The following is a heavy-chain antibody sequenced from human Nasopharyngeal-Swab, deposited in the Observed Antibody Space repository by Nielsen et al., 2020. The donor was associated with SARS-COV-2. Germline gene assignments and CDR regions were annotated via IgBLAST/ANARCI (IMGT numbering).Heavy chain of an antibody. D-gene: IGHD3-3*01. CDR1: GYTFTSYG. CDR2: ISAYNGNT. CDR3: ARASHRVGSYCDFWSGYYRDYYYYGMDV. V-gene: IGHV1-18*01. Sequence: ASVKVSCKASGYTFTSYGISWVRQAPGQGLEWMGWISAYNGNTNYAQKLQGRVTMTTDTSTSTAYMELRSLRSDDTTVYYCARASHRVGSYCDFWSGYYRDYYYYGMDVWGQGTTVTVSS. J-gene: IGHJ6*02.